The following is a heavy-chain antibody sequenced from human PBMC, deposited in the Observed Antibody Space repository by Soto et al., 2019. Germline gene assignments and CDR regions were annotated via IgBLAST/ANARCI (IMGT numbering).Heavy chain of an antibody. Sequence: QVQLVQSGAEVKKPGSSVKVSCKASGGTFSSYAISWVRQAPGQGLEWMGGIIPIFGTANYAQKFQGRVTITAVKSTSTAYMELSSLRSEDTAVYYCAKHVLRYFDWLFPDYYYYGMDVWGQGTTVTVSS. CDR3: AKHVLRYFDWLFPDYYYYGMDV. D-gene: IGHD3-9*01. J-gene: IGHJ6*02. V-gene: IGHV1-69*06. CDR2: IIPIFGTA. CDR1: GGTFSSYA.